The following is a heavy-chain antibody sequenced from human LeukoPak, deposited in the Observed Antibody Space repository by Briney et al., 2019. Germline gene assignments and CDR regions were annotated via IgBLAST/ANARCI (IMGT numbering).Heavy chain of an antibody. V-gene: IGHV1-24*01. J-gene: IGHJ4*02. CDR3: ATTDSSGYIYFDY. CDR2: FDPEDGET. D-gene: IGHD3-22*01. Sequence: GASVKVSCKVSGYTLTELSMHWVRQAPGKGLEWMGGFDPEDGETIYAQKFQGRVTMTEDTSTDTAYMELSSLRSEDTAVYHCATTDSSGYIYFDYWGQGTLVTVSS. CDR1: GYTLTELS.